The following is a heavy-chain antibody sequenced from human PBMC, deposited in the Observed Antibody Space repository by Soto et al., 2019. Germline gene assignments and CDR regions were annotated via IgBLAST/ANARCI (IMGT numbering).Heavy chain of an antibody. D-gene: IGHD3-9*01. J-gene: IGHJ6*02. CDR2: INPNSGGT. CDR1: GYTFTGYY. V-gene: IGHV1-2*04. Sequence: GSVKVSCKASGYTFTGYYMHWVRQAPGQGLEWMGWINPNSGGTNYAQKFQGWVTMTRDTSISTAYMELSRLRSDDTAVYYCARAAKPKEDRYFDWLSNLHYYYGMDVWGQGTTVTVSS. CDR3: ARAAKPKEDRYFDWLSNLHYYYGMDV.